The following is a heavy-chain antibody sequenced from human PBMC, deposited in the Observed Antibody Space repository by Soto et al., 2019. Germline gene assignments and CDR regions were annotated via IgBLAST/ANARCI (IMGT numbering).Heavy chain of an antibody. CDR3: ARDGGLRFLEWLLSCGY. D-gene: IGHD3-3*01. J-gene: IGHJ4*02. V-gene: IGHV3-30-3*01. Sequence: QVQLVESGGGVVQPGRSLRLSCAASGFTFSSYAMHWVRQAPGKGLEWVAVISYDGSNKYYADSVKGRFTISRDNSKNTRYLQMNGLRAEDTAVYYCARDGGLRFLEWLLSCGYWVQGTLVTVAT. CDR1: GFTFSSYA. CDR2: ISYDGSNK.